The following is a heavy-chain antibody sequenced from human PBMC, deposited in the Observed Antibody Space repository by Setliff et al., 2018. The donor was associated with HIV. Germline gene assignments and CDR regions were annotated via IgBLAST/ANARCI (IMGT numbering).Heavy chain of an antibody. CDR1: EYSFTNNW. CDR3: ARAGRGGGSYWTFDY. CDR2: IYPSDSDI. V-gene: IGHV5-51*01. J-gene: IGHJ4*02. Sequence: GESLKISCKGSEYSFTNNWIGWVRQMPGKGLEWMGIIYPSDSDIRYSPSFQGQVTISADKAISTAYLQWSSLKASDTGMYYCARAGRGGGSYWTFDYWGQGTLVTVSS. D-gene: IGHD1-26*01.